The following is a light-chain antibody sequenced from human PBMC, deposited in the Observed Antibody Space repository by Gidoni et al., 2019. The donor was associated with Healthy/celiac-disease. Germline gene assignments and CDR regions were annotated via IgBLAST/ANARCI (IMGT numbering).Light chain of an antibody. CDR1: QSISSY. CDR3: QQSYNTPRT. J-gene: IGKJ1*01. Sequence: DTQMTQSPSSLSASVGDRVTITCRASQSISSYLNWYQQKPGKAPKLLIYAASSLQCGVPSRFSGSGSGTDFTLTISSLQPEDFATYYCQQSYNTPRTFGQGTKVEIK. V-gene: IGKV1-39*01. CDR2: AAS.